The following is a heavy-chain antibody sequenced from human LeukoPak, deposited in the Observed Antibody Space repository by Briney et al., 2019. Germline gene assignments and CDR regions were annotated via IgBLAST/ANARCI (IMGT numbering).Heavy chain of an antibody. V-gene: IGHV3-9*01. Sequence: GGSLRLSCTTSGFTFEDYAMHWVRQAPGKGLEWVSGISWNSDNIGYADSVKGRFTVSRDNAKNSLYLQMNSLRAEDTAVYYCAELGITMIGGVWGKGTTVTISS. CDR3: AELGITMIGGV. CDR1: GFTFEDYA. CDR2: ISWNSDNI. D-gene: IGHD3-10*02. J-gene: IGHJ6*04.